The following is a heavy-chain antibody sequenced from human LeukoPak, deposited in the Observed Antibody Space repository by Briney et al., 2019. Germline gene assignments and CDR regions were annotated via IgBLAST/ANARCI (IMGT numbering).Heavy chain of an antibody. Sequence: GGSLRLSCAASGFALSSHWMTWVRKVPGRGPEWVANVNRDGSETYYLDSVKGRFTISKDNAKNSLYLQMNSLRAEDTALYHCARNNGMDVWGQGTTVIVSS. J-gene: IGHJ6*02. V-gene: IGHV3-7*03. CDR1: GFALSSHW. CDR2: VNRDGSET. CDR3: ARNNGMDV.